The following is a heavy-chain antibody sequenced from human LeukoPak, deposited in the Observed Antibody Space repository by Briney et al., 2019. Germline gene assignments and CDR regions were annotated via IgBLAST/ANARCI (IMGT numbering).Heavy chain of an antibody. CDR2: ISSSGSTI. CDR3: ATYDSSGYPIDY. D-gene: IGHD3-22*01. V-gene: IGHV3-11*01. CDR1: GFTFSDYY. Sequence: PGGSLRLSCAASGFTFSDYYMSWIRQAPGKGLEWVSYISSSGSTIYYADSVKGRFTISRDNAKNSLYLQMNSLRAEDTAVYHCATYDSSGYPIDYWGQGTLVTVSS. J-gene: IGHJ4*02.